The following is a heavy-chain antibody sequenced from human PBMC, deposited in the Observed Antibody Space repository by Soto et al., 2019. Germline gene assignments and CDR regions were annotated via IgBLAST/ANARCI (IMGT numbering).Heavy chain of an antibody. V-gene: IGHV1-18*01. J-gene: IGHJ4*02. CDR2: ISTYNGDR. CDR1: GYTFTNYG. CDR3: ARSRAGGTWEQYPSFYFDY. Sequence: QVLLVQSGAEVKKPGSSVKVACKASGYTFTNYGISWVRQAPGQGLEWLGWISTYNGDRDFAQKVQGRVTMTTVTSTTTAYMELRSLRSDDTAVYYCARSRAGGTWEQYPSFYFDYWGQGALVTVSS. D-gene: IGHD1-26*01.